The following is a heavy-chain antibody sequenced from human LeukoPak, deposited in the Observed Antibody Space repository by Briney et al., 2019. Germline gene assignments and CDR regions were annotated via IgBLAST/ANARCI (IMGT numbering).Heavy chain of an antibody. CDR3: ARGPHERSGYPDD. Sequence: HWASVKVSCKVSGYTLTELSMHWVRQAPGKGLEWMGGFDPEDGETIYAQKFQGRVTMTEDTSTDTAYMELSSLRSEDTAVYYCARGPHERSGYPDDWGQGTLVTVSS. D-gene: IGHD3-22*01. CDR1: GYTLTELS. V-gene: IGHV1-24*01. J-gene: IGHJ4*02. CDR2: FDPEDGET.